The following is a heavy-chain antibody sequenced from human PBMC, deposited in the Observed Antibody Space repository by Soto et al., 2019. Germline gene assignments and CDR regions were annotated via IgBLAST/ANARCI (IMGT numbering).Heavy chain of an antibody. J-gene: IGHJ4*02. D-gene: IGHD5-12*01. CDR2: IYYSGST. CDR3: ARAQVYSGYGDDSDNKSTPFDY. V-gene: IGHV4-59*01. Sequence: PSETLSLTCTLSGGSLSTDSWRWIWQPPGKGQQWIGYIYYSGSTNYNPSLKSRVTISVDTSKNQFSLKLSSVTAADTAVYYCARAQVYSGYGDDSDNKSTPFDYWGQGTLVTVS. CDR1: GGSLSTDS.